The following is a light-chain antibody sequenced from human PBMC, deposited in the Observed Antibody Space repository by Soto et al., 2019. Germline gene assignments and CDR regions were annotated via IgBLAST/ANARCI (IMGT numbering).Light chain of an antibody. CDR1: QGIRSD. CDR3: LQDYNCPWT. CDR2: AAS. V-gene: IGKV1-6*01. Sequence: AIQMTQSPSSLSASVGDSVTITCRASQGIRSDLGWYQQKPGKAPKLLIYAASSLESGVPSRFSGSGSGTDFTLTISSLQPEVFATYYCLQDYNCPWTFGQGTKVEIK. J-gene: IGKJ1*01.